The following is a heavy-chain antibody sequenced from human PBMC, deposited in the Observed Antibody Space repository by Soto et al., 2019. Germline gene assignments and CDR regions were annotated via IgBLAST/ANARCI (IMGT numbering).Heavy chain of an antibody. J-gene: IGHJ3*02. Sequence: EVQLLESGGGLVQPGGSLRLSCAASGFTFSSYAMSWVRQAPGKGLEWVSAISGSGGSTYYADSVKGRFTISRDNSKNTLYLQMSSLRAEDTAVYYCAKDFRRFYGNYYDDAFDIWGQGTMVTVSS. CDR2: ISGSGGST. V-gene: IGHV3-23*01. CDR3: AKDFRRFYGNYYDDAFDI. CDR1: GFTFSSYA. D-gene: IGHD4-17*01.